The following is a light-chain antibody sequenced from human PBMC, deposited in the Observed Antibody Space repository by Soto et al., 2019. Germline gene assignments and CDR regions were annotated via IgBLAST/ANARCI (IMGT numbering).Light chain of an antibody. V-gene: IGKV1-5*01. CDR3: QQANSFPLT. CDR2: GAS. Sequence: IQMTQSPSPLSASVGDRVTITCRASQSISSWLAWYQQKPGKAPNLLIYGASSLESGVPSRFSGSGSGTEFTLTISSLQPEDFATYYCQQANSFPLTFGGGTKVDIK. CDR1: QSISSW. J-gene: IGKJ4*01.